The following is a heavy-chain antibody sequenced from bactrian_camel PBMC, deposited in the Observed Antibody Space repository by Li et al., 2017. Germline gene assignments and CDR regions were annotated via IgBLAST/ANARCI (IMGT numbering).Heavy chain of an antibody. CDR2: IDSDYST. D-gene: IGHD5*01. Sequence: HVQLVESGGGSVQAGGSLRLSCVVRDYTLMGWFRQAPGKEREPVATIDSDYSTTYANSVKGRFTLSKDNAKNTLYLRMDNLKPEDTAEYVCAADSPGWCAGGRFLSRNLARYWGQGTQVTVS. J-gene: IGHJ4*01. CDR3: AADSPGWCAGGRFLSRNLARY. V-gene: IGHV3S53*01. CDR1: DYTL.